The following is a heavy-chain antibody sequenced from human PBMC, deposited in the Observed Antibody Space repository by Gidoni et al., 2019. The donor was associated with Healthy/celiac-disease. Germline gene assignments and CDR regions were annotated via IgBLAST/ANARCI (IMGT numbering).Heavy chain of an antibody. CDR1: GFPFSRYS. J-gene: IGHJ6*02. CDR2: ISSSSSYI. D-gene: IGHD3-10*01. CDR3: ARDGSGSYDPRYYYYGMDV. V-gene: IGHV3-21*01. Sequence: EVQLVESGGGLAKPGGSLRLSCAASGFPFSRYSLNWVRQAPGKGLEWVSSISSSSSYIYYADSVKGRFTISRDNAKNSLYLQMNSLRAEDTAVYYCARDGSGSYDPRYYYYGMDVWGQGTTVTVSS.